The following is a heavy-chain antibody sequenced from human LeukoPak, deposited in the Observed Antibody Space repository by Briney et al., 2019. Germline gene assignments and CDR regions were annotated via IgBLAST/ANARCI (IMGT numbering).Heavy chain of an antibody. D-gene: IGHD4-17*01. J-gene: IGHJ4*02. CDR2: ISSGGSTI. Sequence: GGSLRLSCAASGTYWMHWVRQAPGKGLEWVSYISSGGSTIYYADSVKGRFTISRDNDKNSLYLEMNGLRDEDTALYYCTRDAEYGESLCHYWGQGILVTVSS. V-gene: IGHV3-48*02. CDR1: GTYW. CDR3: TRDAEYGESLCHY.